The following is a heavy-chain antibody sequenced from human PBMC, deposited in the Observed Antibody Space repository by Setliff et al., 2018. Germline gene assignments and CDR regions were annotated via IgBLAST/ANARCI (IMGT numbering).Heavy chain of an antibody. J-gene: IGHJ3*02. CDR1: GFPFRIYS. CDR3: ARSEANGGHDPFDI. D-gene: IGHD5-12*01. Sequence: GGSLRLSCAASGFPFRIYSMHWVRQAPGKGLEWVSSISDSGFHIYYRDSVKGRFTISRDNAKNSLYLQMNSLRADDTAVYYCARSEANGGHDPFDIWGQGTMVTVSS. V-gene: IGHV3-21*01. CDR2: ISDSGFHI.